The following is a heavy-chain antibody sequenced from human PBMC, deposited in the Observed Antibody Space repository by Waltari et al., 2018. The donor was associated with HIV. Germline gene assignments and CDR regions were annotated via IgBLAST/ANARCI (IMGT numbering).Heavy chain of an antibody. CDR1: GFTVSSHL. CDR2: MYSGGTT. J-gene: IGHJ3*02. Sequence: EVQLVESGGGLVRPGGSLRLSCAASGFTVSSHLMGWVRQTPGKGLEYVSVMYSGGTTHYADSVNGRFTISRDSSKSALYLQMNTLRAEDTALYYCARVDRAGTTSGWDVFDIWGQGTMVTVSS. CDR3: ARVDRAGTTSGWDVFDI. D-gene: IGHD1-1*01. V-gene: IGHV3-66*01.